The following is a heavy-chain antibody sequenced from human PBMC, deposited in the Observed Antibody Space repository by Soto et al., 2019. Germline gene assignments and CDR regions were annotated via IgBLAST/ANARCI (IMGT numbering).Heavy chain of an antibody. Sequence: SETLSLTCTVSGGPISGYYWSWIRQPAGKGLESIGHIYSSGSTNYNPSLKSRVTISVDTSKNPFSLKLSSVTAADTAVYYCERVYSRYDVEGYFDYWGHGTLVTVSS. CDR1: GGPISGYY. V-gene: IGHV4-4*07. D-gene: IGHD5-12*01. J-gene: IGHJ4*01. CDR2: IYSSGST. CDR3: ERVYSRYDVEGYFDY.